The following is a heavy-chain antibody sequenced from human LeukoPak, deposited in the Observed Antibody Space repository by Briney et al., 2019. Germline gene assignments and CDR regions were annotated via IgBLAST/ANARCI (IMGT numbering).Heavy chain of an antibody. Sequence: PGGSLRLSCAASGFAFSSQAMGWVRQAPGKGLEWVSVISDSVSITYYADSVKGRFTISRDNSKNTLYLQMNSLRAEDTAVYYCAKIPSSSPGIAAAGPGSGYWGQGTLVTVSS. CDR3: AKIPSSSPGIAAAGPGSGY. CDR2: ISDSVSIT. J-gene: IGHJ4*02. D-gene: IGHD6-25*01. CDR1: GFAFSSQA. V-gene: IGHV3-23*01.